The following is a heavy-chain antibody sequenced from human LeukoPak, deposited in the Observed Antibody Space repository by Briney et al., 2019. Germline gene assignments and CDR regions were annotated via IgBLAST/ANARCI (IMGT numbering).Heavy chain of an antibody. CDR1: GFTFRSYS. J-gene: IGHJ4*02. CDR3: AKESRHCGGDCFSLLDY. D-gene: IGHD2-21*02. CDR2: ISGSGGHT. V-gene: IGHV3-23*01. Sequence: GGSLRLSCAPSGFTFRSYSMSCVPQAPGKRREWVSRISGSGGHTYYADSVQGRFTISRDDSKNTLYLQMNSLRAEDTAVFYCAKESRHCGGDCFSLLDYWGQGTLVTVSS.